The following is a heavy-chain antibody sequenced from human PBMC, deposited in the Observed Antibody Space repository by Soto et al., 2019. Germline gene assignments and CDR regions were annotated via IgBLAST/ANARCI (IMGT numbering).Heavy chain of an antibody. J-gene: IGHJ5*02. Sequence: SVKVSCKASGGTFSSYAISWVRQAPGQGLEWMGGIIPIFGTANYAQKFQGRVTITADESTSTAYMELSSLRSEDTAVYYCARENSSSSRDNWFDPWGQGTLVTVSS. CDR2: IIPIFGTA. D-gene: IGHD6-6*01. V-gene: IGHV1-69*13. CDR1: GGTFSSYA. CDR3: ARENSSSSRDNWFDP.